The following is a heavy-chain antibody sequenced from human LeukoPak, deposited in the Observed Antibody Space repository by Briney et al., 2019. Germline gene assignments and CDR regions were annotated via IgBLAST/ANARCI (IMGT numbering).Heavy chain of an antibody. Sequence: SETLSLTCTVSGGSISSYFWNWIRQPPGKGLEWIGYIHYNGITNYNPSLKTRVTMSLDTSKNQVSLNLNSVTAADTAVYYCARHISSGGTYAHFDYWGQGTLVTVSS. V-gene: IGHV4-59*08. CDR3: ARHISSGGTYAHFDY. CDR1: GGSISSYF. CDR2: IHYNGIT. D-gene: IGHD1-26*01. J-gene: IGHJ4*02.